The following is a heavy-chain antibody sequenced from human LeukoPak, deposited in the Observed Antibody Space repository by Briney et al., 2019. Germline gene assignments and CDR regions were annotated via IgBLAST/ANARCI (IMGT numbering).Heavy chain of an antibody. CDR1: GDTFTGYY. V-gene: IGHV1-2*02. Sequence: ASVKVSCKASGDTFTGYYMHWVRQAPGQGLEWMVWINPNSGGTNYAQKFQGRVTMTRPTPISARYMELRRLRSDDPAVYYCARNYYDILTGYYKPPEYWGQGTLVTVSS. D-gene: IGHD3-9*01. CDR3: ARNYYDILTGYYKPPEY. J-gene: IGHJ4*02. CDR2: INPNSGGT.